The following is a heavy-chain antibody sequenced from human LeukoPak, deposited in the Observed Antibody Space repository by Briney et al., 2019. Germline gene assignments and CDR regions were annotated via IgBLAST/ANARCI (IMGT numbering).Heavy chain of an antibody. Sequence: GGSLRLSCAASGFTFSNAWMSWVRQAPGKGLEWVGRIKSKTDGGTTDYAAHVKGRFTISRDDSKNTLYLQMNSLKTEDTAVYYCTTALYYYDSSGYYHTNFDYWGQGTLVTVSS. CDR2: IKSKTDGGTT. D-gene: IGHD3-22*01. V-gene: IGHV3-15*01. CDR1: GFTFSNAW. J-gene: IGHJ4*02. CDR3: TTALYYYDSSGYYHTNFDY.